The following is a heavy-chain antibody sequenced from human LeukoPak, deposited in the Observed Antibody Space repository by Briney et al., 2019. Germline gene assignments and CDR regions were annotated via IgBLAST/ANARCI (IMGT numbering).Heavy chain of an antibody. CDR3: ARETGATVFDY. CDR1: GGSISSYS. J-gene: IGHJ4*02. V-gene: IGHV4-59*01. CDR2: VYYSGST. Sequence: SETLSLTCTVSGGSISSYSWNWIRRPPGKGLEWIGYVYYSGSTNYNPSLKSRVTISTDTSKNQFSLKLSSVTAADTAVYYCARETGATVFDYWGQGTLVTVSS. D-gene: IGHD1-26*01.